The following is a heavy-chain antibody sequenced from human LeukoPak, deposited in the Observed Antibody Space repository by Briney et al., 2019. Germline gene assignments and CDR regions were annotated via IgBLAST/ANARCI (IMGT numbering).Heavy chain of an antibody. D-gene: IGHD3-22*01. CDR3: ARDVLGEEPYDSSGYSLDY. V-gene: IGHV3-48*04. J-gene: IGHJ4*02. CDR2: ISSSSSTI. Sequence: PGGSLRLSCAASGFTFSSYSMNWVRQAPGKGLEWVSYISSSSSTIYYADSVKGRFTISRDNAKNSLYLQMNSLRAEDTAVYYCARDVLGEEPYDSSGYSLDYWGQGTLVTVSS. CDR1: GFTFSSYS.